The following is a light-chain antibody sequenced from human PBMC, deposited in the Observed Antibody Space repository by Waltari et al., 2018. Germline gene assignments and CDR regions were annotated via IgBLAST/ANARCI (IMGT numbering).Light chain of an antibody. CDR1: QSISTW. CDR2: KAS. CDR3: QYYNNYPWA. Sequence: DIQMTQSPSTLSASVGDRVTITCRASQSISTWLAWFQQKPGKAPKVLIYKASSLQSGVPLRFSGSGSGTEFTLTITSLQPDDFATYYCQYYNNYPWAFGQGTKEEIK. V-gene: IGKV1-5*03. J-gene: IGKJ1*01.